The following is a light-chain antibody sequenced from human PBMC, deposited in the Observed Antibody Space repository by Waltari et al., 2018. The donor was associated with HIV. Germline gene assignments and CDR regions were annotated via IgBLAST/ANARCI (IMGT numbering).Light chain of an antibody. CDR3: AAWDDSLGGWV. Sequence: LPQPPPASGTPRPSATLSCSGAGSNTRSTSGNLYQQLPGTAPKLLICWNNQRPSGVPDRFSGSKSGTSASLAISGLRSEDEADYYCAAWDDSLGGWVFGGGTKLTVL. CDR1: GSNTRSTS. V-gene: IGLV1-47*01. CDR2: WNN. J-gene: IGLJ3*02.